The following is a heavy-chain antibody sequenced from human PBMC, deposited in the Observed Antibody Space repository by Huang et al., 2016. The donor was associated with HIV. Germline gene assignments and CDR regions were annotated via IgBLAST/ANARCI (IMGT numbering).Heavy chain of an antibody. J-gene: IGHJ4*02. Sequence: QVQLVQSGAEVKNPGASVKVSCTASGYTFTGYYMHWVRQAPGQGLEWMGWSTPNSGGTNYAQKFQGRVTMTRDTSISTAYMELSRLRSDDTAVYYCAGIRGHHGDYFDYWGQGTLVTVSS. D-gene: IGHD4-17*01. CDR3: AGIRGHHGDYFDY. V-gene: IGHV1-2*02. CDR2: STPNSGGT. CDR1: GYTFTGYY.